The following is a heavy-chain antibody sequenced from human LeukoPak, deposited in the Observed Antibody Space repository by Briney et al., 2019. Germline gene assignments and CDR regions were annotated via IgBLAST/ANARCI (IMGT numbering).Heavy chain of an antibody. V-gene: IGHV1-3*01. CDR3: ARGMGILMATIGRLEY. D-gene: IGHD5-12*01. J-gene: IGHJ4*02. Sequence: ASVKVSCKASGYTFTNYFIHWVRQAPGQRPEWMGWINAGNGNTKYSQKFQDRVTITRDTSANIAYVELSSLRSGDTAVYYCARGMGILMATIGRLEYWGQGTLVTVSS. CDR1: GYTFTNYF. CDR2: INAGNGNT.